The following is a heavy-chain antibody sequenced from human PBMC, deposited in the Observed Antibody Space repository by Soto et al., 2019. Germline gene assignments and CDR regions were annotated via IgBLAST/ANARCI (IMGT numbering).Heavy chain of an antibody. V-gene: IGHV3-30-3*01. Sequence: GGSLRLSCAASGFTFSSYAMHWVRQAPGKGLEWVAVISYDGSNKYYADSVKGRFTISRDNSKNTLYLQMNSLRAEDTAVYYCARDRGSSSDLLWGMDVWGQGTTVTVSS. D-gene: IGHD6-6*01. CDR3: ARDRGSSSDLLWGMDV. CDR2: ISYDGSNK. CDR1: GFTFSSYA. J-gene: IGHJ6*02.